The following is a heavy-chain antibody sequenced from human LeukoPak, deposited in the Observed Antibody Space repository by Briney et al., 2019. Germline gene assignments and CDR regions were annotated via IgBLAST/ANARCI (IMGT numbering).Heavy chain of an antibody. J-gene: IGHJ4*02. D-gene: IGHD5-18*01. Sequence: SGGSLRLSCAASGFTFDDYAMHWVRQAPGKGLEWVSGISWNSGSIGYADSVKGRFTIPRDNAKNSLYLQMNSLRAEDTALYYCARTPRGYSYGYYFDYWGQGTLVTVSS. V-gene: IGHV3-9*01. CDR3: ARTPRGYSYGYYFDY. CDR2: ISWNSGSI. CDR1: GFTFDDYA.